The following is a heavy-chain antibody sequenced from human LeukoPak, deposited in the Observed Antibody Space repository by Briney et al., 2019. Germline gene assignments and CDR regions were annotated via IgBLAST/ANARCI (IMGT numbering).Heavy chain of an antibody. Sequence: SETLSLTCGVSGGAFSGYYWSWIRQAPGKGLEWIGEMIHSGSSNYNPSLRSRVTISGDTSKDQFSLKLNSLTAADTAVYYCARGNIVATILGGLHGTTAFDFWGQGILGTVSS. V-gene: IGHV4-34*01. CDR3: ARGNIVATILGGLHGTTAFDF. CDR2: MIHSGSS. CDR1: GGAFSGYY. J-gene: IGHJ4*02. D-gene: IGHD5-12*01.